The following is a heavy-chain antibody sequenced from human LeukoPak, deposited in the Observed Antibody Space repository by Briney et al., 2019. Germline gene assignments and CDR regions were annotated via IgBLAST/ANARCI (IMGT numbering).Heavy chain of an antibody. D-gene: IGHD2-2*02. CDR2: ITGETDGGTT. V-gene: IGHV3-15*01. J-gene: IGHJ4*02. Sequence: PGGSLRLSCEASGFTFKKAWMTWVRQAPGKGLGCVGRITGETDGGTTDYAAPVKGRFTISRDDSKNTLYLQMDSLKTEDTGVYYCTNYTAWGQGTLVTVSS. CDR1: GFTFKKAW. CDR3: TNYTA.